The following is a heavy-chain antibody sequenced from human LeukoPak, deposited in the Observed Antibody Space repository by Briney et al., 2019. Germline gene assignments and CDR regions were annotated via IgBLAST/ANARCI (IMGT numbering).Heavy chain of an antibody. J-gene: IGHJ6*02. CDR1: GGSISSYY. D-gene: IGHD3-22*01. CDR3: ARDTYYYDSSGYSPFYYYYGMDV. Sequence: PSEALSLTWTVSGGSISSYYWSWIRQPPGKGLGWNGYIYYSGSTYYNPSLKSRVTISVDTSKNQFSLKLSSVTAADTAVYYCARDTYYYDSSGYSPFYYYYGMDVWGQGTTVTVSS. V-gene: IGHV4-59*01. CDR2: IYYSGST.